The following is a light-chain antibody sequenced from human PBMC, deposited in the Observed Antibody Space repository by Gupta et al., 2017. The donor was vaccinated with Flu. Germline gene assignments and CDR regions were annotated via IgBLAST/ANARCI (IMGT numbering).Light chain of an antibody. J-gene: IGKJ4*01. Sequence: DIQMTQSPSSLSASVGDRVTISCRASQGISYYLAWYQQKPGNVPKLLIYGASTVQSGVPSRFSGSGSGTDFTLTISSLQPEDVATYYCQKYNTVPLTFGGGTKVEIK. CDR3: QKYNTVPLT. CDR1: QGISYY. V-gene: IGKV1-27*01. CDR2: GAS.